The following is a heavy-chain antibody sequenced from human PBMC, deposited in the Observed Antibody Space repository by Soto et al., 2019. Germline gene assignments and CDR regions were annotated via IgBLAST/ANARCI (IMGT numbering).Heavy chain of an antibody. D-gene: IGHD2-15*01. Sequence: GASVKVSCKASGYTFTTYTISWVRQAPGQELEWMGWISGYNGKTNYAQKFQGRVTMTTDTSTNTAYMELRSLRSDDTAVYFCARGPYCSGGACYSVFFDYWGQGTLVTVSS. J-gene: IGHJ4*02. CDR1: GYTFTTYT. CDR2: ISGYNGKT. CDR3: ARGPYCSGGACYSVFFDY. V-gene: IGHV1-18*01.